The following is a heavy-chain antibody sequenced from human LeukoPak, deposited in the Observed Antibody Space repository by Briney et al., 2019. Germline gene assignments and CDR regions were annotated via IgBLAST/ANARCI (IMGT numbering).Heavy chain of an antibody. CDR2: IYYSGST. V-gene: IGHV4-59*01. CDR1: GGSISSYY. D-gene: IGHD5-24*01. Sequence: SETLSLTCTVSGGSISSYYWSWIRQPPGKGLEWIGYIYYSGSTNYNPSLKSRVTISVDTSKNQFSLKLSSVTAADTAVYYCARDSSRDGYNYFDYWGQGTLVTVSS. J-gene: IGHJ4*02. CDR3: ARDSSRDGYNYFDY.